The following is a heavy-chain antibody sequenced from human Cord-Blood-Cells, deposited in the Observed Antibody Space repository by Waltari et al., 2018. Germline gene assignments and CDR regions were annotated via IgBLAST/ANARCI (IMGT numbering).Heavy chain of an antibody. CDR3: ARFWRYAFDI. J-gene: IGHJ3*02. CDR2: ISYDGSNK. V-gene: IGHV3-30-3*01. CDR1: GFPFSCYA. D-gene: IGHD3-3*01. Sequence: QVQLVESGGGVVQPGRSRSLSFAAPGFPFSCYAMHGVRQAPGKGLEWVAVISYDGSNKYYADSVKGRFTISRDNSKNTLYLQMNSLRAEDTAVYYCARFWRYAFDIWGQGTMVTVSS.